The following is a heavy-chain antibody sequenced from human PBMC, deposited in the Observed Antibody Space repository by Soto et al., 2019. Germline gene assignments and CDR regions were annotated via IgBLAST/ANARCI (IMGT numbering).Heavy chain of an antibody. CDR1: GFTFGSST. V-gene: IGHV3-21*01. CDR3: ARGYFDY. Sequence: GGSLRLSCAASGFTFGSSTMNWVRQAPGKGLEWVSSISSSGNHIYYADSVKGLLTISRDNAKNSLYLQMNSLRAYDTALYYCARGYFDYWCQGTLVTVSS. J-gene: IGHJ4*02. CDR2: ISSSGNHI.